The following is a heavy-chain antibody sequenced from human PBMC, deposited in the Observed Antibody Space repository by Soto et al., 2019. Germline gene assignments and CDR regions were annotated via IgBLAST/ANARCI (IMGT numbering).Heavy chain of an antibody. CDR1: GLTFNRNG. D-gene: IGHD1-1*01. Sequence: GVSLRLSCVASGLTFNRNGMHWVRQAPGKGLEWVAVIWYDGSKEYYSDSVKGRFTISRDNSKNMLYLQMNSVRVEDTAVYFCARDRSAGNYFYYGMDVWGKGTTVTVSS. V-gene: IGHV3-33*01. CDR2: IWYDGSKE. J-gene: IGHJ6*04. CDR3: ARDRSAGNYFYYGMDV.